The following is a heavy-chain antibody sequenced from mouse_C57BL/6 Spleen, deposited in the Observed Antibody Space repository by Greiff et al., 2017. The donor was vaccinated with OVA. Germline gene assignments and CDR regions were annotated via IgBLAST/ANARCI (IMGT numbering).Heavy chain of an antibody. D-gene: IGHD1-1*01. V-gene: IGHV5-4*01. CDR1: GFTFSSYA. CDR3: AREKDYGSSYDWYFDV. Sequence: EVKVVESGGGLVKPGGSLKLSCAASGFTFSSYAMSWVRQTPEKRLEWVATISDGGSYTYYPDNVKGRFTISRDNAKNNLYLQMSHLKSEDTAMYYCAREKDYGSSYDWYFDVWGTGTTVTVSS. CDR2: ISDGGSYT. J-gene: IGHJ1*03.